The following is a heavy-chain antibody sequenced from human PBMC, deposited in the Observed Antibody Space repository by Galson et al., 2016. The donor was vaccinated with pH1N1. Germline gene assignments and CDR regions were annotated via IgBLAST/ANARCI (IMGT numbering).Heavy chain of an antibody. CDR1: GFSFSNYG. J-gene: IGHJ6*02. Sequence: SLRLSCAASGFSFSNYGMHWVRQAPGKGPEWVAVISFDGSNNNYADSVKGRVTISRDNSQNTVFLLLDSLRPDDTAVYHCAKDRPQMMLRYFDWLLGDAMDVWGQGTTVIVSS. V-gene: IGHV3-30*18. CDR3: AKDRPQMMLRYFDWLLGDAMDV. D-gene: IGHD3-9*01. CDR2: ISFDGSNN.